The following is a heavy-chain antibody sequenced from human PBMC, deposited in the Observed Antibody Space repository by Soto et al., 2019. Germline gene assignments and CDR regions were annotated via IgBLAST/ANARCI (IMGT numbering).Heavy chain of an antibody. CDR2: LSDNGGHT. J-gene: IGHJ6*02. CDR1: GFTFSSYA. CDR3: AKDSQSVSVSAARVYGMDV. Sequence: WGSLRQPCAGAGFTFSSYAMPWVRQAPGKGLEWVSTLSDNGGHTYYADSVKGRFTVSRDNPKNTQYLQMHSLTAEDTAVYFCAKDSQSVSVSAARVYGMDVWGQGTTVTVSS. D-gene: IGHD2-2*01. V-gene: IGHV3-23*01.